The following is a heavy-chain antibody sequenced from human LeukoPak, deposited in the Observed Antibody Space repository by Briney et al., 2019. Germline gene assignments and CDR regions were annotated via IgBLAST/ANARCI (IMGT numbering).Heavy chain of an antibody. CDR1: GGTISSYA. CDR3: ARDRIAVAGRKYYYYMDV. Sequence: GASVKVSCKASGGTISSYAISWVRQAPGQGLEWMGGIIPIYGTANYAQKFQGRVTITADKSTSTAYMELSSLRSEDTAVYYCARDRIAVAGRKYYYYMDVWGKGTTVTVSS. CDR2: IIPIYGTA. J-gene: IGHJ6*03. D-gene: IGHD6-19*01. V-gene: IGHV1-69*06.